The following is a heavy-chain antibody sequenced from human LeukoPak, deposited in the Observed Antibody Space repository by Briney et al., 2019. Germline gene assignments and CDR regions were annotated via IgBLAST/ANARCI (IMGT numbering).Heavy chain of an antibody. CDR3: ARRKYYDSNGYPYFDY. Sequence: SETLSLTCTVSGGSISSSTYFWDWIRQPPGKGLEWIATIYYSGSTAYNPSLRSRVTISVDTSKNQFSLKLSSVTAADTAVYYCARRKYYDSNGYPYFDYWGQGTL. CDR2: IYYSGST. J-gene: IGHJ4*02. CDR1: GGSISSSTYF. V-gene: IGHV4-39*01. D-gene: IGHD3-22*01.